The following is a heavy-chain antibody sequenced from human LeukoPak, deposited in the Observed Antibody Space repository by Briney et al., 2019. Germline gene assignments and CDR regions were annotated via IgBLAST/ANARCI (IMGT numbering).Heavy chain of an antibody. CDR2: ISYDGSNK. J-gene: IGHJ4*02. V-gene: IGHV3-30-3*01. CDR3: ARDYREYYDSSGPYFDY. D-gene: IGHD3-22*01. Sequence: GGSLRLSCAASGFTFSSYAMHWVRQAPGKGLEWVAVISYDGSNKYYADSVKGRFTISRDNSKNTLYLQMNSLRAEDTAVYYCARDYREYYDSSGPYFDYWGRGTLVTVSS. CDR1: GFTFSSYA.